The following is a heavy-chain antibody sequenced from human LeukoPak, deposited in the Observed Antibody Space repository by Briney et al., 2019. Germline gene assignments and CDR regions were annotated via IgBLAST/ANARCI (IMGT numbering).Heavy chain of an antibody. Sequence: VASVKVSCKASGYTFTSYAMHWVRQAPGQRLEWMGWINAGNGNTKYSQKFQGRVTITRDTSASTAYMELSSLRSEDTAVYYCARERFGYGYYFDYWGQGTLVTVSS. D-gene: IGHD5-18*01. J-gene: IGHJ4*02. V-gene: IGHV1-3*01. CDR3: ARERFGYGYYFDY. CDR1: GYTFTSYA. CDR2: INAGNGNT.